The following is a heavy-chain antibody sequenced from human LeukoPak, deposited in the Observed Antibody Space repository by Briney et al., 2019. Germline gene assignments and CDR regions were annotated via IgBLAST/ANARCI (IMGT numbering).Heavy chain of an antibody. V-gene: IGHV4-59*01. Sequence: NPSETLSLTCTVSGGSISSYYWSWIRQPPGKGLEWIGYIYYSGSTNYNPSLKSRVTISVDTSKNQFSLKLSSVTAADTAVYYCARAKLRYFDWPECLDYWGQGTLVTVSS. CDR3: ARAKLRYFDWPECLDY. J-gene: IGHJ4*02. D-gene: IGHD3-9*01. CDR1: GGSISSYY. CDR2: IYYSGST.